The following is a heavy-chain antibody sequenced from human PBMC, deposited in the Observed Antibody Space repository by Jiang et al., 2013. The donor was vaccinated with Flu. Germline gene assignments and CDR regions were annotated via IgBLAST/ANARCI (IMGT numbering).Heavy chain of an antibody. CDR2: IYYSGGT. CDR3: ARAEKYSGFELPYFDY. D-gene: IGHD5-12*01. Sequence: GSGLVKPSETLSLTCTVSGGSITSSDYYWVWIRQPPGKGLEWIGSIYYSGGTYYNPSLKSRVTLSVDTSKNHFSLRLRFVTAADSALYYCARAEKYSGFELPYFDYWGQGRLVTVSS. CDR1: GGSITSSDYY. V-gene: IGHV4-39*07. J-gene: IGHJ4*02.